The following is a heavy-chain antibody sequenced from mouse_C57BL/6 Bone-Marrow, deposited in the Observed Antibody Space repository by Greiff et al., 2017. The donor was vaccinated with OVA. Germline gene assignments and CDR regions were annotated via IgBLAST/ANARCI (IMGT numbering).Heavy chain of an antibody. CDR1: GYTFTDYN. Sequence: VQLQQSGPELVKPGASVKIPCKASGYTFTDYNMDWVKQSHGKSLEWIGDINPNNGGTIYNQKFKGQATLTVDKSSSTAYMELRSLTSEDTAVYYCARDGSSFYWYFDVWGTGTTVTVSS. J-gene: IGHJ1*03. CDR2: INPNNGGT. CDR3: ARDGSSFYWYFDV. V-gene: IGHV1-18*01. D-gene: IGHD1-1*01.